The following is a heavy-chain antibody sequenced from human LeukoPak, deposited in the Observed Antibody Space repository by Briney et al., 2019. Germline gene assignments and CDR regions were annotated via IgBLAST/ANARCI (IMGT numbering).Heavy chain of an antibody. CDR3: AREIGPIQLHLWGSAFDS. CDR1: GGTFSSYA. J-gene: IGHJ4*02. V-gene: IGHV1-69*06. Sequence: GASVKVSCKASGGTFSSYAISWVRQAPGQGLEWMGGIIPTFGTANYAQKFQGRVTITADKSTSTAYMELSSLRSEDTAVYYCAREIGPIQLHLWGSAFDSWGQGTLVTVSS. CDR2: IIPTFGTA. D-gene: IGHD5-18*01.